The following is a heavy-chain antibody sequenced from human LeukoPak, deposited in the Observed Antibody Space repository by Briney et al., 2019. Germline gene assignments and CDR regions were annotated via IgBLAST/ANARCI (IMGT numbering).Heavy chain of an antibody. CDR3: ARGRGGYDLGYYYYYMDV. J-gene: IGHJ6*03. CDR1: GFTFSSYS. Sequence: GGSLRLSCAASGFTFSSYSMNWLRQGPGKGLEWVSSLSSSSSYLYYADSVKGRFTIYRDNAKNSLYLQMNSLRAEDTAVYYCARGRGGYDLGYYYYYMDVWGKGTTVTVSS. D-gene: IGHD5-12*01. V-gene: IGHV3-21*01. CDR2: LSSSSSYL.